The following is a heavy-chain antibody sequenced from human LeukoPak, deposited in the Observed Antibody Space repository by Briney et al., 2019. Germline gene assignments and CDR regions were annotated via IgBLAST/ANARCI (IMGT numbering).Heavy chain of an antibody. Sequence: GGSLRLSCAAPGFTFSSYAMSWVRQAPGKGLEWVSAISGSGGSTYYADSVKGRFTISRDNSKNTLYLQMNSLRAEDTAVYYCAKDRWRYYGSGSYSVDYWGQGTLVTVS. CDR2: ISGSGGST. J-gene: IGHJ4*02. CDR3: AKDRWRYYGSGSYSVDY. D-gene: IGHD3-10*01. V-gene: IGHV3-23*01. CDR1: GFTFSSYA.